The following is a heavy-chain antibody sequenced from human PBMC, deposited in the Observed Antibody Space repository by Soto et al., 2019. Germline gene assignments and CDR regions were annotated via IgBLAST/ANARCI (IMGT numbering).Heavy chain of an antibody. Sequence: QVQLVQSGAEVKKPGASVKVSCKTSGYGFTAYGITWVRQAPGQGFEWMGRTTTYNGNTKYAQKVQGRVTMTTDTSTNTAYMELRSLRFDDTAVYYCARDNGQWLVGWGQGTLVTVSS. J-gene: IGHJ4*02. CDR2: TTTYNGNT. CDR1: GYGFTAYG. D-gene: IGHD6-19*01. CDR3: ARDNGQWLVG. V-gene: IGHV1-18*01.